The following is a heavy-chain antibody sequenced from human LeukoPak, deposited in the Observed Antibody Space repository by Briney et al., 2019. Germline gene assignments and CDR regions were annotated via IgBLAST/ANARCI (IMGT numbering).Heavy chain of an antibody. J-gene: IGHJ3*02. CDR3: ARHEAAYCGGDCYVRAFDI. CDR1: GGSISSSSYY. Sequence: AETDSLTCTVSGGSISSSSYYWGWIRQPPGKGLEWIGTIYYRGSTYYNPSLKSRITISVDTSKKQFSLKLSSVTAADTAVYYCARHEAAYCGGDCYVRAFDIWGQGTIVPVSS. V-gene: IGHV4-39*01. CDR2: IYYRGST. D-gene: IGHD2-21*02.